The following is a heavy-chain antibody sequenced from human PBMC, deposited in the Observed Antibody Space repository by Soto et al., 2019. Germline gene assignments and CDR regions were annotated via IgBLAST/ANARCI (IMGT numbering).Heavy chain of an antibody. CDR1: GYTFTSYG. V-gene: IGHV1-18*01. CDR3: ARSVLSYLITIAAAGTRILPPDY. Sequence: QVQLVQSGAEVKKPGASVKVSCKASGYTFTSYGISWVRQAPGQGLEWMGWISACNGNTNYAQKLQGRVTMTTDTSTSTADMELRSLRSDDTAVYYCARSVLSYLITIAAAGTRILPPDYWGQGTLVTVSS. D-gene: IGHD6-13*01. CDR2: ISACNGNT. J-gene: IGHJ4*02.